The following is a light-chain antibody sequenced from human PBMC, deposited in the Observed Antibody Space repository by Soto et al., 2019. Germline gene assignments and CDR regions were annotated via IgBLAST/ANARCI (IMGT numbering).Light chain of an antibody. CDR1: QSLSSS. CDR3: QQCYDWPLT. V-gene: IGKV3-15*01. J-gene: IGKJ4*01. Sequence: EIVMTQSPATLSVSPGERATLSCRGSQSLSSSLAWYQQKPGQAPRLLIYGASTRATGVPARFSGSGSGTEFALTISILQSEDFAVYYCQQCYDWPLTFGVGTKVEIK. CDR2: GAS.